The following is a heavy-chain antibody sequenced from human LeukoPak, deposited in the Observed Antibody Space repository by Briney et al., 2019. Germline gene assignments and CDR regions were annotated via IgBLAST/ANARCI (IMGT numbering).Heavy chain of an antibody. D-gene: IGHD7-27*01. V-gene: IGHV3-66*01. CDR3: ARGLGKSTYFDY. CDR1: GFTVSNNY. Sequence: GGSLRLSCAASGFTVSNNYMHWVRQAPGKGLEWVSLINSGGSTYYADSVKGRFTISRDNSKNTLYLQMNSLRAEDTAVYYCARGLGKSTYFDYWGQGTLVTVSS. CDR2: INSGGST. J-gene: IGHJ4*02.